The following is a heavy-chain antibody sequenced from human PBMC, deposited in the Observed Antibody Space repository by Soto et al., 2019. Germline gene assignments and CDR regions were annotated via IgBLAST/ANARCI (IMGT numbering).Heavy chain of an antibody. CDR3: ASLGGNRNDYSKPFDY. CDR1: GYTLTSYY. J-gene: IGHJ4*02. Sequence: ASVKVSCKASGYTLTSYYMHWVRQAPGQGLGWMGIINPSGGSTSYAQKFQGRVTMTRDTSTSTVYMELSSLRSEDTAVYYCASLGGNRNDYSKPFDYWGQGTLVTVSS. D-gene: IGHD4-4*01. V-gene: IGHV1-46*01. CDR2: INPSGGST.